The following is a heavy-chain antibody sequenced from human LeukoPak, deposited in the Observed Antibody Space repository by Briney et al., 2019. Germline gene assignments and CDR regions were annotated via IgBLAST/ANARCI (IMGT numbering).Heavy chain of an antibody. CDR1: GFTFNTYA. CDR2: ISGSGGST. CDR3: AKTPSYYGSGSYPSDY. V-gene: IGHV3-23*01. Sequence: GGSLRLSCAASGFTFNTYAMTWVRQAPGKGLEWVSAISGSGGSTYYADSVKGRFTISRDNSKNTLYLQMNSLRAEDTAVYYCAKTPSYYGSGSYPSDYWGQGTLVTVSS. D-gene: IGHD3-10*01. J-gene: IGHJ4*02.